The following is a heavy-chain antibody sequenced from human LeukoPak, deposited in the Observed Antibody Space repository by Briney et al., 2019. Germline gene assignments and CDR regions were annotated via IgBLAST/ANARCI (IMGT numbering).Heavy chain of an antibody. CDR1: GFTFSSYS. CDR3: ARDPGRRGYSYGIRGYYFDY. D-gene: IGHD5-18*01. J-gene: IGHJ4*02. CDR2: ISSSSSYI. Sequence: GGSLRLSCAASGFTFSSYSMNWVRQAPGKGLEWVSSISSSSSYIYYADSVKGRFTISRDNAKNSLYLQMNSLRAEDTAVYYCARDPGRRGYSYGIRGYYFDYWGQGTLVTVSS. V-gene: IGHV3-21*04.